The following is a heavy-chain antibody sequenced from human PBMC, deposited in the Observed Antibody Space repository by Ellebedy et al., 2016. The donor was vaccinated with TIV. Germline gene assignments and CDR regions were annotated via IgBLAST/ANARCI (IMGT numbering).Heavy chain of an antibody. V-gene: IGHV3-23*01. J-gene: IGHJ4*02. CDR1: GFPFINHA. CDR3: AKGTQVAGSAYSLLDY. D-gene: IGHD6-19*01. CDR2: ISGSGIYI. Sequence: PGGSLRLSCAASGFPFINHALSRVRQAPGTGLEWVSAISGSGIYIEYADSVKGRFTISIDNSKNTLYLQMSSLRAEDTAIYYCAKGTQVAGSAYSLLDYWGQGTLVTVSS.